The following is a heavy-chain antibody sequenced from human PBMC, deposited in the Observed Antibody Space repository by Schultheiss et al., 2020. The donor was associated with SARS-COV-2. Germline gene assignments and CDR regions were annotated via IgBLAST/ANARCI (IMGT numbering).Heavy chain of an antibody. CDR3: ATAHQTFFEYSSSSKVGAEYFQH. J-gene: IGHJ1*01. CDR1: GGSFSGYY. D-gene: IGHD6-6*01. V-gene: IGHV4-34*01. CDR2: INHSGST. Sequence: SETLSLTCAVYGGSFSGYYWSWIRQPPGKGLEWIGEINHSGSTNYNPSLKSRVTISVDRSKNQFSLKLSSVTAADTAVYYCATAHQTFFEYSSSSKVGAEYFQHWGQGTLVTVSS.